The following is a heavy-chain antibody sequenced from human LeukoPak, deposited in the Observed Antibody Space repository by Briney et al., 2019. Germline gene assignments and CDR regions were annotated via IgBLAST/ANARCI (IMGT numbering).Heavy chain of an antibody. CDR2: IYHSGST. J-gene: IGHJ4*02. D-gene: IGHD1-1*01. V-gene: IGHV4-38-2*01. Sequence: SETLSLTRAVSGYSISSGYYWGWIRQPPGKGLEWIGSIYHSGSTYYNPSLKSRVTISVDTSKNQFSLKLSSVTAADTAVYYCAGSKSVRPYPIDYWGQGTLVTVSS. CDR3: AGSKSVRPYPIDY. CDR1: GYSISSGYY.